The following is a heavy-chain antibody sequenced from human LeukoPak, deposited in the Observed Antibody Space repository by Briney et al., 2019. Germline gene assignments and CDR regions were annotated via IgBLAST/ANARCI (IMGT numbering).Heavy chain of an antibody. J-gene: IGHJ1*01. D-gene: IGHD6-25*01. CDR1: GFTFRNYG. CDR2: VSHDGGNK. CDR3: TREFTSFNSGWYFQY. Sequence: GGSLRLSCAASGFTFRNYGMQWVRQAPGKGLEWLAVVSHDGGNKIYAESVKGRFTTSRDNSKNTLDLEMFSLRTEDTAVYYCTREFTSFNSGWYFQYWARAPRSSSPQ. V-gene: IGHV3-30*03.